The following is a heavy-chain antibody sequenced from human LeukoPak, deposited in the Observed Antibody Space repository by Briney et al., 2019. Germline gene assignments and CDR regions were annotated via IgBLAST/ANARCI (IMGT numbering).Heavy chain of an antibody. CDR2: IYEGETT. Sequence: SETLSLTCTVSGGSISSFYWSWIRQPPGKGLEWIGSIYEGETTYYNPSLKTRLTISLDTSKNQFSLKLSSVTAADTAVYYCASNWSDFDYWGQGILVTVSS. V-gene: IGHV4-59*08. D-gene: IGHD1-1*01. CDR3: ASNWSDFDY. CDR1: GGSISSFY. J-gene: IGHJ4*02.